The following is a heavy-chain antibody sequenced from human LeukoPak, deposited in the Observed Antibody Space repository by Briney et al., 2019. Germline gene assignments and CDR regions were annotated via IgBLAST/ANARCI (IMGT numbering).Heavy chain of an antibody. Sequence: KSSQTLSLTCTVSGGSISSGSYYWSWIRQPAGKGLEWIGRIYTSGSTNYNPSLKSRVTISVDTSKNQFSLKLSSVTAADTAVYYCARGIWELGYWGQGTLVTVSS. CDR3: ARGIWELGY. J-gene: IGHJ4*02. V-gene: IGHV4-61*02. CDR1: GGSISSGSYY. D-gene: IGHD3-10*01. CDR2: IYTSGST.